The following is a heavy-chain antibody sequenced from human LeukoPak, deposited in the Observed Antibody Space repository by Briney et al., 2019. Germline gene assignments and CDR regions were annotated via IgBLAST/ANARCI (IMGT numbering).Heavy chain of an antibody. D-gene: IGHD3-10*01. J-gene: IGHJ4*02. V-gene: IGHV3-48*01. CDR3: AGGSGSYYNSLDY. CDR1: GFTFSSYS. Sequence: GGSLRLSCAASGFTFSSYSMNWVRQAPGKGLEWVSYISSSSTIYYADSVKGRFTISRDNAKNSLYLQMNSLRAEDTAVYYCAGGSGSYYNSLDYWGQGTLVTVSS. CDR2: ISSSSTI.